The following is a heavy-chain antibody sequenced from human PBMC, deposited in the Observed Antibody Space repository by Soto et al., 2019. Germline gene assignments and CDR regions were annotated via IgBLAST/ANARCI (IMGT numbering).Heavy chain of an antibody. Sequence: GESLKISSEASGYSFTRDWIRCVRQMPGKGLEWMGIIYPGDSDTRYSPSFQGQVTISADKSISTAYLQWSSLKASDTAMYYCARLGGYTYGRHFDYWGQGTLVTVSS. D-gene: IGHD5-12*01. J-gene: IGHJ4*02. CDR2: IYPGDSDT. CDR3: ARLGGYTYGRHFDY. CDR1: GYSFTRDW. V-gene: IGHV5-51*01.